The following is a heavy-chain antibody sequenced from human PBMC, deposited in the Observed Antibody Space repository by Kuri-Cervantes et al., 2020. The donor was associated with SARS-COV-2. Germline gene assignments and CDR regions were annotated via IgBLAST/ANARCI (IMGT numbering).Heavy chain of an antibody. CDR2: ISTSSSTI. J-gene: IGHJ6*02. CDR3: ARGGYDSPIFYYYGMDV. CDR1: GFTFSDYY. Sequence: GGSLRLSCAASGFTFSDYYMSWIRQAPGKGPEWVSYISTSSSTIYYADSVKGRFTISRDNAKNSLYLQMNSLRDEDTAVYYCARGGYDSPIFYYYGMDVWGQGTTVTVSS. D-gene: IGHD5-12*01. V-gene: IGHV3-11*04.